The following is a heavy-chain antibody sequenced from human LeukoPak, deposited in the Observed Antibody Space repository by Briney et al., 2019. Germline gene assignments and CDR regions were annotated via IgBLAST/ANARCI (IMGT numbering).Heavy chain of an antibody. CDR3: ARDRVGSSDY. CDR2: INHSGST. Sequence: PSETLSLTCAVYGGSFSGYYWSWIRQPPGKGLEWIGEINHSGSTNYNPSLKSRVTISLDTSKNQFSLKLSSVTAADTAVYYCARDRVGSSDYWGQGTLVTVSS. J-gene: IGHJ4*02. CDR1: GGSFSGYY. V-gene: IGHV4-34*01. D-gene: IGHD1-26*01.